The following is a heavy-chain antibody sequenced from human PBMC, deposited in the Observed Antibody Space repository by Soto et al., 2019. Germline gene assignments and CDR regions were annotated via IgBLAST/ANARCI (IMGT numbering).Heavy chain of an antibody. CDR3: ARGLRSMGWFVP. V-gene: IGHV4-31*03. CDR1: GGSITSGGYY. J-gene: IGHJ5*02. Sequence: PSETLSLTCSVSGGSITSGGYYWTWIRQHPGKGLEWIGYIYYSGSTYYNPSLNSRLTISFDTSKNQFYLELSSVTAADTAVYYCARGLRSMGWFVPLGQGTLVTSPQ. D-gene: IGHD3-16*01. CDR2: IYYSGST.